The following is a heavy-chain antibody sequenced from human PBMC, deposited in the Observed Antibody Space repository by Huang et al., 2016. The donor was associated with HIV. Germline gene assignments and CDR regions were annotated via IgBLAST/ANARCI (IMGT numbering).Heavy chain of an antibody. D-gene: IGHD2-15*01. CDR1: GFKLSGFG. CDR3: ANESRWFSDFDH. CDR2: ITYDGRSQ. J-gene: IGHJ4*02. V-gene: IGHV3-30*18. Sequence: GGSLRLSCAASGFKLSGFGMHWVRQAPGKGLEWVAVITYDGRSQFYTDSVKGRFTISRDNSDNTLSLQMKGLRPDDTAVYYCANESRWFSDFDHWGQGVLVSVSS.